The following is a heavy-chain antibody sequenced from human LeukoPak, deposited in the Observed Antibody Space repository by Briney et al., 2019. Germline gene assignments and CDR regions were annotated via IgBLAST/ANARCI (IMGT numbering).Heavy chain of an antibody. CDR2: IIPIFGTA. J-gene: IGHJ4*02. CDR3: AREFCSGGSCYYYFDY. Sequence: ASVKVSCKASGGTFSSYAISWVRQAPGQGLEWMGGIIPIFGTANYAQKFQGRVTITADKSTSTAYMELSRLRSDDTAVYYCAREFCSGGSCYYYFDYWGQGTLVTVSS. CDR1: GGTFSSYA. V-gene: IGHV1-69*06. D-gene: IGHD2-15*01.